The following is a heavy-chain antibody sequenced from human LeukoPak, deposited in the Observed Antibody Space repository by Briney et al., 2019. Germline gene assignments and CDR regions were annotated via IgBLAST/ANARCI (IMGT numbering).Heavy chain of an antibody. CDR2: IIPVVDLI. CDR3: ASLTPTKGY. V-gene: IGHV1-69*02. CDR1: GGPLSSYP. Sequence: SVKVSCKASGGPLSSYPFNWVRQAPGQGLEWVGRIIPVVDLINYAQRFQGRVTMTADKSTNTAYMELSSLKSNDTAVYYCASLTPTKGYWGQGTLVTVSS. J-gene: IGHJ4*02. D-gene: IGHD4-23*01.